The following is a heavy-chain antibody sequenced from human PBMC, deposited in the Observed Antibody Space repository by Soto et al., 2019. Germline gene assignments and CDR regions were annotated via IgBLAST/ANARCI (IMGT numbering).Heavy chain of an antibody. D-gene: IGHD3-22*01. CDR2: IHYSGNT. Sequence: QLQLQESGPGLVKPSETLSLICTVSGDSISSAHYHWGWIRQPPGKGLEWIETIHYSGNTHYNPCLRSRVTISVDMANSQFDLRLSSETAAEEGVDYCARVVGFVVVTPFMDNWGEGTLVTVSS. CDR1: GDSISSAHYH. CDR3: ARVVGFVVVTPFMDN. J-gene: IGHJ4*02. V-gene: IGHV4-39*01.